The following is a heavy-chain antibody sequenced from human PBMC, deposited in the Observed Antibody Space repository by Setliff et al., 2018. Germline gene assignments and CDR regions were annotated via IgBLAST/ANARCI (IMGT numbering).Heavy chain of an antibody. Sequence: KASETLSLTCEVSGGSFSDYYWSWIRQSPGKGLEWLGDFNRTRKIDYSPSLKSRLTISVDTSKKQFSLHLNSVTAADTAMYYCAGGGRYCGGDCYQDDAFDIWSQGTMVTVSS. D-gene: IGHD2-21*02. CDR2: FNRTRKI. CDR3: AGGGRYCGGDCYQDDAFDI. J-gene: IGHJ3*02. V-gene: IGHV4-34*01. CDR1: GGSFSDYY.